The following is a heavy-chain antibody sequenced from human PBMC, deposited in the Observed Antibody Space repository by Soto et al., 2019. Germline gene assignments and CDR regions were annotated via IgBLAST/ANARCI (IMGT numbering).Heavy chain of an antibody. Sequence: GSLRLSCVASGFTFSSYWMTWVRQAPGKGLEWVGNIKQDGGEKNYVDSVKGRFTISRDNAKNSVYLQMNSLRAEDTAVYYCARHNYGSGSTYFDYWGQGTLVTVSS. J-gene: IGHJ4*02. CDR3: ARHNYGSGSTYFDY. V-gene: IGHV3-7*05. CDR2: IKQDGGEK. CDR1: GFTFSSYW. D-gene: IGHD3-10*01.